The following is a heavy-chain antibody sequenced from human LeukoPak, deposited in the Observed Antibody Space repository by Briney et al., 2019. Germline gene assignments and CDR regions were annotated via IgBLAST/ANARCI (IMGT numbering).Heavy chain of an antibody. CDR3: ARESQGRYCSGGSCYPTSVSYYYYYMDV. CDR2: IYTSGGT. J-gene: IGHJ6*03. CDR1: GGSISTYY. D-gene: IGHD2-15*01. V-gene: IGHV4-4*07. Sequence: SETLSLTCTVSGGSISTYYWSWIRQPAGQGLEWIGRIYTSGGTNYNPSLKSRVTMSVDTSKNQFSLKMTSVTAADTAVYYCARESQGRYCSGGSCYPTSVSYYYYYMDVWGKGTTVTVSS.